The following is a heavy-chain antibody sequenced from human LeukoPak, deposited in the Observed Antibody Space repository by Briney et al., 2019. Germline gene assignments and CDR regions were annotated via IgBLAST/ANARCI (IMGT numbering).Heavy chain of an antibody. CDR3: ASRQAGGSWEYDAFDI. D-gene: IGHD6-13*01. V-gene: IGHV5-51*01. Sequence: GESLKISCKGSGYSFTSYWIGWVRQMPGKGLEWMEIIYPGDSDTRYSPSFQGQVTISADKSISTAYLQWSSLKASDTAMYYCASRQAGGSWEYDAFDIWGQGTMVTVSS. J-gene: IGHJ3*02. CDR1: GYSFTSYW. CDR2: IYPGDSDT.